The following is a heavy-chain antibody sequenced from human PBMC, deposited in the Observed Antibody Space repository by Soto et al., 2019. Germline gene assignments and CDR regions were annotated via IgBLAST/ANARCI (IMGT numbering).Heavy chain of an antibody. D-gene: IGHD3-3*01. CDR3: AKDREIGYYTDYYYGLDV. J-gene: IGHJ6*02. V-gene: IGHV3-30*18. CDR1: GFTFSYYG. CDR2: ISYDGSKK. Sequence: QVQLVESGGGVVQPGRSLRLSCAASGFTFSYYGMHWVRQAPGKGLEWVAVISYDGSKKYYADSVKGRFTISRDNSKSTLYLQMNSLRAEDTAVYYCAKDREIGYYTDYYYGLDVWGQGTTVTVSS.